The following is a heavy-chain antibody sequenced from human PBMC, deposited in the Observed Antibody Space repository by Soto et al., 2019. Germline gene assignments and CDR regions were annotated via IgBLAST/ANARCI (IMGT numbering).Heavy chain of an antibody. V-gene: IGHV1-3*01. CDR2: INAGNGNT. J-gene: IGHJ6*02. CDR3: ARDIEYGMDV. CDR1: GYTYTSYA. Sequence: ASVKVSCKASGYTYTSYAMHWVRQAPGQGLEWMGWINAGNGNTKYSQKFQGRVTITRDTSASTAYMELSSLRSDDTAVYYCARDIEYGMDVWGQGTTVTVSS.